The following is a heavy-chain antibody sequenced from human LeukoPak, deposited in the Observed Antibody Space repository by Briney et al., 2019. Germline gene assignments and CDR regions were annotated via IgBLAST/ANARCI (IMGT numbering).Heavy chain of an antibody. Sequence: GESLKISCKGSGYSFTSYWIGWVRQMPGKGLEWMGIIYPGDSDTRYSPSFQGQVTISADRSISTAYLQWSSLKASDTAMYYCARXPKXIXXVVXATXWGQGTLX. J-gene: IGHJ4*02. CDR2: IYPGDSDT. CDR1: GYSFTSYW. V-gene: IGHV5-51*01. CDR3: ARXPKXIXXVVXATX. D-gene: IGHD2-15*01.